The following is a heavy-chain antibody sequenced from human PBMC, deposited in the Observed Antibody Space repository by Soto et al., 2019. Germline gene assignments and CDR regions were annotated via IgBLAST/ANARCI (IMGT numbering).Heavy chain of an antibody. J-gene: IGHJ1*01. CDR1: GFTFSSYA. Sequence: GGSLRLSCAASGFTFSSYAMSWVRQAPGKGLEWVSAISGSVASTYYADSVKGRFTISRDNSKNTLYLQMNSLRAEDTAVYYCAKDPWDYSSCRAEYFHHWGQGTLVTVSS. V-gene: IGHV3-23*01. D-gene: IGHD6-6*01. CDR2: ISGSVAST. CDR3: AKDPWDYSSCRAEYFHH.